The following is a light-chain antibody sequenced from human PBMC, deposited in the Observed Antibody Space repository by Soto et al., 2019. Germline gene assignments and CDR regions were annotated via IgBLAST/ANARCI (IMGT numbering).Light chain of an antibody. CDR1: QGINNF. J-gene: IGKJ1*01. V-gene: IGKV1-9*01. CDR2: AAS. CDR3: QQLNSYPPT. Sequence: DIPLTQSPSFLSASVGDRVTITCRASQGINNFLAWYQQKPGKAPDLLIYAASSLNSGVPSRFSGSGSGPEFTLTISSLQPEDFATYYCQQLNSYPPTFGQGTKVEI.